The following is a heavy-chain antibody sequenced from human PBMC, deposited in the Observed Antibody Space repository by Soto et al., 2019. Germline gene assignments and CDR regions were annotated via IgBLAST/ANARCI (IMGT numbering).Heavy chain of an antibody. D-gene: IGHD3-9*01. CDR1: GFTFSSYG. J-gene: IGHJ5*02. CDR3: AKDQIRDYDILTGYPLNWFDP. V-gene: IGHV3-30*18. CDR2: ISYDGSNK. Sequence: GGSLRLSCAASGFTFSSYGMHWVRQAPGKGLEWVAVISYDGSNKYYADSVKGRFTISRDNSKNTLYLRMNSLRAEDTAVYYCAKDQIRDYDILTGYPLNWFDPWGQGTLVTVS.